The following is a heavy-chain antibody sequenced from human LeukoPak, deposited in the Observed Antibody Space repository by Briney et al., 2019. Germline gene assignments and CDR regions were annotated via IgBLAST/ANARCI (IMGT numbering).Heavy chain of an antibody. CDR1: GGSISSYY. J-gene: IGHJ6*03. CDR3: ARDHRYYYYMDV. V-gene: IGHV4-59*01. D-gene: IGHD1-14*01. CDR2: IYYSGST. Sequence: SETLSLTCTVSGGSISSYYWSWIRQPPGKGLEWIGYIYYSGSTNYNPSLKSRVTISVDTSKNQFSLKLSSVTAADTAVYYCARDHRYYYYMDVGGKGTTVTVPS.